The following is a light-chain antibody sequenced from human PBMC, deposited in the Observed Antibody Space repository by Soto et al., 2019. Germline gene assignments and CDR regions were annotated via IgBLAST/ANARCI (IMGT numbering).Light chain of an antibody. CDR1: QSVSSNF. J-gene: IGKJ1*01. Sequence: PGERATLSCRASQSVSSNFLTWHQQKPGQAPRLLIYDASNRAAGIPDRFSGSGSGTDFTLTISRLEPEDFAVYYCQQYGSSPRTFGQGTKVDIK. CDR3: QQYGSSPRT. CDR2: DAS. V-gene: IGKV3-20*01.